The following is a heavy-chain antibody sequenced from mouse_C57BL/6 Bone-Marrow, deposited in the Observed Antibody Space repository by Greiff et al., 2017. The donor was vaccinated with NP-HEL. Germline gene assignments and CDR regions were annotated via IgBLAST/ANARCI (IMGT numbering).Heavy chain of an antibody. J-gene: IGHJ4*01. CDR3: ARSIYYDYADDPFYAMDY. CDR2: IRNKANGYTT. CDR1: GFTFTDYY. V-gene: IGHV7-3*01. D-gene: IGHD2-4*01. Sequence: EVQLVESGGGLVQPGGSLSLSCAASGFTFTDYYMSWVRQPPGQAPEWLGFIRNKANGYTTEYSASLKGRFTISRDNSQSILYLQMNALRAEDSATYYCARSIYYDYADDPFYAMDYWGQGTSVTVSS.